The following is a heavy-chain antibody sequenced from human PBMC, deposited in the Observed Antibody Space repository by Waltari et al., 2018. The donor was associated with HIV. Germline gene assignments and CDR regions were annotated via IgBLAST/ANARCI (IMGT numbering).Heavy chain of an antibody. D-gene: IGHD1-7*01. V-gene: IGHV3-23*04. CDR3: AKRLTGTQYYFDY. CDR1: GLTFSSFS. CDR2: ISSSGNSS. J-gene: IGHJ4*02. Sequence: EVQLVESGGDLVQPGGSLRLPWTGSGLTFSSFSMSWVRPAQGMGLEWVSAISSSGNSSYSEDSVKGRFTISRDNSKNTLYLQMNSLRAEDTAIYYCAKRLTGTQYYFDYWGQGTLVTVSS.